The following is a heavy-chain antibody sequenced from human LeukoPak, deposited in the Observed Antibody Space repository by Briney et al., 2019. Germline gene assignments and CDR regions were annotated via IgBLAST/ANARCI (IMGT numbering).Heavy chain of an antibody. V-gene: IGHV3-30-3*01. CDR3: ATWEVPT. D-gene: IGHD1-26*01. J-gene: IGHJ5*02. CDR1: GFTFSSYA. Sequence: PGGSLRLSCAASGFTFSSYAMHWVRQAPGKGLEWVAVISYDGSNKYYADSVKGRFTISRDNSKNTLYLQMNSLRAEDTAVYYCATWEVPTWGQGTLVTVSS. CDR2: ISYDGSNK.